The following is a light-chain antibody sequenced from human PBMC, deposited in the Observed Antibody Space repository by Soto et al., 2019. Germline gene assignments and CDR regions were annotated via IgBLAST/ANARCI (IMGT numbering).Light chain of an antibody. CDR2: GES. V-gene: IGKV3-15*01. Sequence: IVLTQSPGNLSLSPGERATLSCRASQSVSSNVAWYQQKPGQAPRLLIYGESTRATGIPDRFSGSGSGTELTLTISRLQSEDFAVYYCQQYNNWPLTXGGGTKVDIK. CDR1: QSVSSN. J-gene: IGKJ4*01. CDR3: QQYNNWPLT.